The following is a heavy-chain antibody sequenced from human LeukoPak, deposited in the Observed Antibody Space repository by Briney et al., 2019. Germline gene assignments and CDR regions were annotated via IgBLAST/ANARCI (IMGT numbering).Heavy chain of an antibody. CDR2: IRHDGSNK. Sequence: PGGSLRLSCAASGFTFSSYGMHWVRQAPGKGLEWVAFIRHDGSNKYYADSVKGRFTISRGNSKNTLYLQMNSLRAEDTAVYYCAKDWTAMPDYWGQGTLVTVSS. CDR1: GFTFSSYG. J-gene: IGHJ4*02. D-gene: IGHD3/OR15-3a*01. CDR3: AKDWTAMPDY. V-gene: IGHV3-30*02.